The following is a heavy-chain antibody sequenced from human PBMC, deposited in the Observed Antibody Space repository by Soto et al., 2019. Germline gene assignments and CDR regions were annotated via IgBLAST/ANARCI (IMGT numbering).Heavy chain of an antibody. CDR3: AKAGRGRDDGYRSWYDH. CDR2: INPYNGDT. J-gene: IGHJ5*02. Sequence: QVQLMQTGAEVKEPGASVKVSCKASGNTFTAYYIHWVRQAPGQGLEWMGWINPYNGDTTYAQNFQGRVTMTRDASVSSVYMELRGLRSDDTAVYYCAKAGRGRDDGYRSWYDHWGQGTRVTVSS. CDR1: GNTFTAYY. D-gene: IGHD1-1*01. V-gene: IGHV1-2*02.